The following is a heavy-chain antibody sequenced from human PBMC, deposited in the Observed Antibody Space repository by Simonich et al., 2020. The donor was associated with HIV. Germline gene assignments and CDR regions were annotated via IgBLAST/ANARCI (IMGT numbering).Heavy chain of an antibody. V-gene: IGHV1-18*01. J-gene: IGHJ4*02. D-gene: IGHD1-1*01. CDR2: SRPYGGNT. CDR3: ARGNPWFDY. Sequence: QVRLVQSGTEVKKPGASVKVSCKASGYTFNNYGITWVRQAPGQGLEWRGWSRPYGGNTNYSQNLQGRVTMTTDTSTSTAYMELRSLRSDDTAVYYCARGNPWFDYWGQGTLVTVSS. CDR1: GYTFNNYG.